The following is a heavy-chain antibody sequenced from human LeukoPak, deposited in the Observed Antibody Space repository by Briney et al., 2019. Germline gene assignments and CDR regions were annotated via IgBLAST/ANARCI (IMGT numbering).Heavy chain of an antibody. D-gene: IGHD3-3*01. Sequence: PSETLSLTCTVSGGSISSYYWSWIRQPPGKGLEWIGYIYYSGSTNYNPSLKSRVTISVDTSKNQFSLKLSSVTAADTAVYYCARDATYYDFWGGSGDNWFDPWGQGTLVTVSS. CDR3: ARDATYYDFWGGSGDNWFDP. CDR1: GGSISSYY. J-gene: IGHJ5*02. CDR2: IYYSGST. V-gene: IGHV4-59*01.